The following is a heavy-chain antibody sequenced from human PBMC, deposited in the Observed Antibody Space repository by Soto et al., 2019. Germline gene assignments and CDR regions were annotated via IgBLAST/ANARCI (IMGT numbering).Heavy chain of an antibody. J-gene: IGHJ4*02. CDR1: GYSFSTYG. Sequence: QIQLVESGGGVVQPGRSLRLSCGVFGYSFSTYGMHWFRQAPGKWLEWLTSTSWDGIITHYRDSVRGRFTTSRDNSKNMGYLQMNSMTTEYTATYYCAKDEGGYGIEHWGQGTLVIVAS. D-gene: IGHD5-12*01. CDR2: TSWDGIIT. V-gene: IGHV3-30*18. CDR3: AKDEGGYGIEH.